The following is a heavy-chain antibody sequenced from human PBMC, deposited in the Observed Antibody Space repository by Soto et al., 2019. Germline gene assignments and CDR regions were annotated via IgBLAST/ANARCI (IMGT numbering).Heavy chain of an antibody. D-gene: IGHD5-18*01. Sequence: QITLKESGPTLVKPTQTLTLTCTFSGFSLSTSGVGVGWIRQPPGKALEWLALIYWDDDKRYSPSLKSRLTTTKDPSKHQVVLTMTNMDPVDTATYYCAHAIGYSYGLNWFDPWGQGTLVTVSS. J-gene: IGHJ5*02. V-gene: IGHV2-5*02. CDR1: GFSLSTSGVG. CDR3: AHAIGYSYGLNWFDP. CDR2: IYWDDDK.